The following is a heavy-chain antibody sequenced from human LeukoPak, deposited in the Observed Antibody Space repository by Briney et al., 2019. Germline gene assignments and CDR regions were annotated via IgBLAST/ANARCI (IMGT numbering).Heavy chain of an antibody. CDR3: AREFLEWLLFLDAFDI. V-gene: IGHV3-30*03. CDR2: ISYDGSNK. Sequence: GGSLRLSCAASGFTFSSYGMHWVRQAPGKGLEWVAVISYDGSNKYYADSVKGRFTISRDNSKNTLYLQMNSLRAEDTAVYYCAREFLEWLLFLDAFDIWGQGTMVTVSS. CDR1: GFTFSSYG. J-gene: IGHJ3*02. D-gene: IGHD3-3*01.